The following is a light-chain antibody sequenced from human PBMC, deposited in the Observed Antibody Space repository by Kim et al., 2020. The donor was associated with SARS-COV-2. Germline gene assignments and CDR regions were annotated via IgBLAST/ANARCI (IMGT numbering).Light chain of an antibody. CDR1: QSVSSSY. CDR2: GAS. V-gene: IGKV3-20*01. CDR3: QQYGSSPPSLT. Sequence: GERATRACRASQSVSSSYLAWYQQKPGQAPRLLIYGASSRATGIPDRFSGSGSGTDFTLTISRLEPEDFAVYYCQQYGSSPPSLTFGGGTKVDIK. J-gene: IGKJ4*01.